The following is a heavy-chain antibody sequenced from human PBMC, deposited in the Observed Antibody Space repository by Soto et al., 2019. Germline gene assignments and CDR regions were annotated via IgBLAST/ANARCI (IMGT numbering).Heavy chain of an antibody. V-gene: IGHV3-74*01. D-gene: IGHD5-18*01. CDR2: IKNDSNGI. Sequence: PGGSLRLSCAASGFTFSSYSMNWVRQAPGKGLDWVSRIKNDSNGIIYADSVKGRLSISRDNAKNTLYLQMNSLRVEDTAVYYCVRGDGDYHDGNGYLGRHWGQGTLVTVSS. CDR3: VRGDGDYHDGNGYLGRH. CDR1: GFTFSSYS. J-gene: IGHJ4*02.